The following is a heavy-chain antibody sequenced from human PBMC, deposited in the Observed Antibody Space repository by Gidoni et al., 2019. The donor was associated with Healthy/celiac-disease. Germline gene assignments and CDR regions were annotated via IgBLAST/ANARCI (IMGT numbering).Heavy chain of an antibody. V-gene: IGHV3-33*01. CDR2: IWYDGSNK. D-gene: IGHD3-3*01. Sequence: QVQLVESGGGVVQPGSSLRLSCAASVFTFSRYGVPWVRQAPGQGLEWVAVIWYDGSNKYYADSVKGRFTISRDNSKNTLYLQMNSLRAEDTAVYYCARDDWYSGGLEILYDFWSGYTNYYGMDVWGQGTTVTVSS. J-gene: IGHJ6*02. CDR3: ARDDWYSGGLEILYDFWSGYTNYYGMDV. CDR1: VFTFSRYG.